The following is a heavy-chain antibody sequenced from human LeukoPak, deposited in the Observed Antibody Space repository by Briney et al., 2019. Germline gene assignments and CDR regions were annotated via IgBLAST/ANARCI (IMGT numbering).Heavy chain of an antibody. V-gene: IGHV3-30-3*01. CDR1: GFTFSSYA. D-gene: IGHD6-13*01. Sequence: GRSLRLSCAAPGFTFSSYAMHWVRQAPGKGLEWVAVISYDGSNKYYADSVKGRFTISRDNSKNTLYLQMNSLRAEDTAVYYCARDPESIAAAGTLPYFPIDYWGQGTLVTVSS. CDR3: ARDPESIAAAGTLPYFPIDY. CDR2: ISYDGSNK. J-gene: IGHJ4*02.